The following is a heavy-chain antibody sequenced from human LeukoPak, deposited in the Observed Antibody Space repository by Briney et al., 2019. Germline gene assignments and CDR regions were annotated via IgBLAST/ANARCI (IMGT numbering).Heavy chain of an antibody. V-gene: IGHV3-30*02. Sequence: GGSLRLSCAASGFTFSGYGMHWVRQAPGKGLEWVAFIQYDGSDKYYADSVKGRFTISRDNSKNTLYLQMNSLRAEDTAVYYCAKDLGNSFDYGGQGTLVTVSS. CDR3: AKDLGNSFDY. CDR2: IQYDGSDK. J-gene: IGHJ4*02. CDR1: GFTFSGYG. D-gene: IGHD4-23*01.